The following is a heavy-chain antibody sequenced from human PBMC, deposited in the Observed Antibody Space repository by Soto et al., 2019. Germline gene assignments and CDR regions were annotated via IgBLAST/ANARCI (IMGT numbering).Heavy chain of an antibody. CDR2: TYYRSKWYS. D-gene: IGHD6-19*01. J-gene: IGHJ4*02. V-gene: IGHV6-1*01. CDR1: GDSVSSTSAA. CDR3: ARGSYYSGWV. Sequence: QTLLLTCAISGDSVSSTSAAWSWIRQSPSRGLEWLGRTYYRSKWYSDYAVSVKSRITINPDTSKNQFSLQLNSVTPEDTAVYYCARGSYYSGWVWGQGTLVTVSS.